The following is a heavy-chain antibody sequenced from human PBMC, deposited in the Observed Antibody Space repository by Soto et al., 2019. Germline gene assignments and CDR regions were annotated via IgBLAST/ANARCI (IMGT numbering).Heavy chain of an antibody. Sequence: SETLSLTCTVSGGSISSYYWSWIRQPPGKGLEWIGYIYYSGSTNYNPSLKSRVTISVDTSKNQFSLKLSSVTAADTAVYYCARVSVAEDYYYYYGMDVWGQGTTVTVSS. CDR1: GGSISSYY. CDR2: IYYSGST. V-gene: IGHV4-59*01. CDR3: ARVSVAEDYYYYYGMDV. J-gene: IGHJ6*02. D-gene: IGHD6-19*01.